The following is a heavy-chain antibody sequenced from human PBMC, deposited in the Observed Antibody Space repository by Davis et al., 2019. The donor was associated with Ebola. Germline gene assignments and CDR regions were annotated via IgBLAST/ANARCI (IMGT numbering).Heavy chain of an antibody. Sequence: GESLKISCAASGFTLSTYSMNWVRQAPGKGLEWVSSISSSSSYTYYADSLKGRFTISRDNAKNSLYLQMNSLRAEDTAVYYCARDHYNVLTDYFGMDVWGQGTTVTVSS. CDR2: ISSSSSYT. J-gene: IGHJ6*02. CDR3: ARDHYNVLTDYFGMDV. V-gene: IGHV3-21*01. CDR1: GFTLSTYS. D-gene: IGHD3-9*01.